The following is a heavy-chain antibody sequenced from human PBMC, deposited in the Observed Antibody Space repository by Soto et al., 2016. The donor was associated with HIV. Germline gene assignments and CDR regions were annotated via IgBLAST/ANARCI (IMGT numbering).Heavy chain of an antibody. J-gene: IGHJ6*02. CDR3: ARDKVVRARDYGMDV. CDR1: GFTFSSYS. CDR2: ISSSSSTI. V-gene: IGHV3-48*04. D-gene: IGHD3-10*01. Sequence: EVQLVESGGGLVQPGGSLRLSCAASGFTFSSYSMNWVRQAPGKGLEWVSYISSSSSTIYYADSVKGRFTISRDNAKNSLYLQMNSLRAEDTAVYYCARDKVVRARDYGMDVWGQGTTVTVSS.